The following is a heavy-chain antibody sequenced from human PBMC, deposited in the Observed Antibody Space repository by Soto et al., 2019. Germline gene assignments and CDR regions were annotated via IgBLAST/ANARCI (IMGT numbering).Heavy chain of an antibody. V-gene: IGHV1-46*01. CDR2: INPSGGST. J-gene: IGHJ5*02. D-gene: IGHD2-2*02. CDR1: GYTFTSYY. CDR3: ARGSSCDTTRCYNPAFFGP. Sequence: ASVKVSCKASGYTFTSYYMHWVRQAPGQGLEWMGIINPSGGSTSYAQKFQGRVTMTRDTSTSTVYMELSSLRSEDTAVYYCARGSSCDTTRCYNPAFFGPWGQGTLVTVSS.